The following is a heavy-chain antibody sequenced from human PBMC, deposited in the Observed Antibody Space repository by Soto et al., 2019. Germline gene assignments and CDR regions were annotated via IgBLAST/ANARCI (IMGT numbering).Heavy chain of an antibody. Sequence: GASVKVSCKASGYTFTKFHIHWVRQAPGQGLEWMGMIDPSGGNTGYAQKFQGRVTMTRNTSISTAYMELSSLRSEDTAVYYCARESSYNWNYLWGQGTLVTVSS. CDR3: ARESSYNWNYL. V-gene: IGHV1-8*01. J-gene: IGHJ5*02. CDR1: GYTFTKFH. CDR2: IDPSGGNT. D-gene: IGHD3-10*01.